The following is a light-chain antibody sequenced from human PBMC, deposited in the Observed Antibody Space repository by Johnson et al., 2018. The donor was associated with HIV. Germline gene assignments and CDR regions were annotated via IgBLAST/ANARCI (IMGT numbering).Light chain of an antibody. V-gene: IGLV1-51*02. CDR1: SSNIGNNY. Sequence: QSVLTQPPSVSAAPGQKVTISCSGSSSNIGNNYVSWYQQLPGTAPKLLIYENNKRPSEIPDRFSGSKSGTSATRVITGLQTGDEADYYCGTWDSSLSAGGVFGTGTKVTVL. J-gene: IGLJ1*01. CDR2: ENN. CDR3: GTWDSSLSAGGV.